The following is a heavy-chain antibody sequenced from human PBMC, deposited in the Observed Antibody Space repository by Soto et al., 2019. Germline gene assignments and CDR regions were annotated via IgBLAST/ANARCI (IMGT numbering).Heavy chain of an antibody. J-gene: IGHJ6*02. D-gene: IGHD2-2*01. CDR2: ISAYNGNT. CDR1: GYTFTSYG. CDR3: ARGGGSRYCSSTSCYKDLETESGMDV. Sequence: ASVKVSCKASGYTFTSYGISWVRQAPGQGLEWMGWISAYNGNTNYAQKLQGRVTMTTDTSTSTAYMELRSLRSDDTAVYYCARGGGSRYCSSTSCYKDLETESGMDVWGQGTTVTVSS. V-gene: IGHV1-18*01.